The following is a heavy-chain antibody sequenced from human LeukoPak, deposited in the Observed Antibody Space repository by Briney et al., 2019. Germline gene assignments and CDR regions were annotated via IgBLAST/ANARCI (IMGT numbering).Heavy chain of an antibody. D-gene: IGHD5-12*01. Sequence: AGGSLRLSCAASGFTFSTYWMHWVRQAPGKGLAWVSRMNTDGSTIGYADSVKGRFTISRDNAKNTLYLQMNSLRVEDTAVYYCAREGSSAYGGYFDLWGRGTLVTVSS. CDR2: MNTDGSTI. CDR1: GFTFSTYW. CDR3: AREGSSAYGGYFDL. V-gene: IGHV3-74*01. J-gene: IGHJ2*01.